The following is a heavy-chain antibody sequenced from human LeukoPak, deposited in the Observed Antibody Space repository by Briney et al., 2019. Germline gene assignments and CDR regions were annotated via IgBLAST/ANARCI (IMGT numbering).Heavy chain of an antibody. J-gene: IGHJ3*02. D-gene: IGHD2-15*01. CDR3: AREGCSSTSCQCSGGSCYSDAFDI. V-gene: IGHV4-59*01. CDR1: DDSITMYY. Sequence: SETLSLTCSVSDDSITMYYWTWIRQPPGKGLEWIGYVDHTGRTNFNPSLNGRVSISRDTTKNLFSLRLRSVTAADTAVYYCAREGCSSTSCQCSGGSCYSDAFDIWGQGTMVTVSS. CDR2: VDHTGRT.